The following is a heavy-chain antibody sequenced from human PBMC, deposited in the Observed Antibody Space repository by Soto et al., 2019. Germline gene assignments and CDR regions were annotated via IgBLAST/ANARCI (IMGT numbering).Heavy chain of an antibody. D-gene: IGHD6-13*01. J-gene: IGHJ1*01. CDR1: GFTFDDYA. V-gene: IGHV3-9*01. Sequence: EMQLVESGGGLVQPGRSLRLSCAASGFTFDDYAMHWVRQVPGKGLEWVSGINWNSGSIGYGDSVKGRFAISRDNAKNSLHLQMNRLSAEDTASYYCVKDESINWYSGHFRHWGQGTLVTVSS. CDR3: VKDESINWYSGHFRH. CDR2: INWNSGSI.